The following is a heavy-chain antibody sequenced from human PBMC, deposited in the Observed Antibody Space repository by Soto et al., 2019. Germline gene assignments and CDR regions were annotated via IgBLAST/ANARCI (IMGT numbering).Heavy chain of an antibody. D-gene: IGHD7-27*01. CDR1: GGSVRTGSYH. J-gene: IGHJ4*02. CDR2: IPNNGSP. V-gene: IGHV4-61*01. Sequence: QVQLQESGPGRVKPSETLSLTCSVSGGSVRTGSYHWSWIRQPPGKGLEWIGFIPNNGSPDYNPPLKSRVVVAIDRSKHQFSLKVNSVTAADTAVYFCARIGWGGDSWGQGTLVTVSS. CDR3: ARIGWGGDS.